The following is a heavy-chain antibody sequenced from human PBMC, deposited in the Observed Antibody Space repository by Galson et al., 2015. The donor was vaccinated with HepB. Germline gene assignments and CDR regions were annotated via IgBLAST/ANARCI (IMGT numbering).Heavy chain of an antibody. V-gene: IGHV3-49*04. Sequence: SLRLSCAASGFTFGDYAMSWVRQAPGKGLEWVGFIRSKAYGGTTEYAASVKGRFTISRDDSKSIAYLQMNSLKTEDTAVYYCTRDPKQLWFNYWGQGTLVTVSP. CDR2: IRSKAYGGTT. D-gene: IGHD5-18*01. J-gene: IGHJ4*02. CDR3: TRDPKQLWFNY. CDR1: GFTFGDYA.